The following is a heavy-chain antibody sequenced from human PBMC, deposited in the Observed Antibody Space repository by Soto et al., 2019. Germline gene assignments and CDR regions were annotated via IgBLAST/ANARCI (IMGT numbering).Heavy chain of an antibody. Sequence: SVKVSCKASGGTFSSYAISWVRQAPGQGLEWMGGIIPIFGAASYAQKFQGRVTISADESTNTAYLELSRLRFDDAAVYFCARERYQVLSDGMDVWGQGTTLTVSS. CDR1: GGTFSSYA. V-gene: IGHV1-69*13. J-gene: IGHJ6*02. CDR2: IIPIFGAA. D-gene: IGHD2-2*01. CDR3: ARERYQVLSDGMDV.